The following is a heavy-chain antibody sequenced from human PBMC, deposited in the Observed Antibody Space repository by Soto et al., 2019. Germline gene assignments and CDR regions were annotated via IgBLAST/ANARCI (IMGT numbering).Heavy chain of an antibody. Sequence: QVQLVESGGGVVQPGRSLRLSCAASGFTFSSYAMHWVRQAPGKGLEWVALISNDGSNKHYADSVKGRFTISRDNSKNPLYLQMNSLRAEDTAVYYCATSPVWGSYRDIDYWGQGTLVTVSS. D-gene: IGHD3-16*02. CDR3: ATSPVWGSYRDIDY. CDR2: ISNDGSNK. J-gene: IGHJ4*02. CDR1: GFTFSSYA. V-gene: IGHV3-30*03.